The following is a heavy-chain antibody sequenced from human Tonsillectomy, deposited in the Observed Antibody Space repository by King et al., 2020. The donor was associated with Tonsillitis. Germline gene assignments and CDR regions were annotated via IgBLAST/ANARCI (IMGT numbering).Heavy chain of an antibody. D-gene: IGHD3-10*01. CDR2: INPNRGGT. J-gene: IGHJ4*02. V-gene: IGHV1-2*02. Sequence: VQLVESGAEVKKPGASVTVSCKASGYTFTGYCMHWVRQAPGQGLEWLGWINPNRGGTNYAQKFQGRVTMTRDTSISTAYMELSRLRSDDTAVYYCARDSELWFGENDYWGQGTLVTVSS. CDR1: GYTFTGYC. CDR3: ARDSELWFGENDY.